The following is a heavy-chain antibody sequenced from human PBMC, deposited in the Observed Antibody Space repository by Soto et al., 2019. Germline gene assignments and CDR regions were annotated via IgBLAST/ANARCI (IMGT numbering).Heavy chain of an antibody. D-gene: IGHD3-22*01. V-gene: IGHV4-59*08. J-gene: IGHJ3*02. CDR2: IYYTGST. CDR1: GGSISSYY. Sequence: QVQLQESGPGLVKPSETLSLTCNVSGGSISSYYWSWIRQPPGKVLEWIGYIYYTGSTNYNPSLASRVTLAVGSSKYQFFLPVSSVTAADTGGYYCARAVTSGCFSDAFDIWAQGTMVTVSS. CDR3: ARAVTSGCFSDAFDI.